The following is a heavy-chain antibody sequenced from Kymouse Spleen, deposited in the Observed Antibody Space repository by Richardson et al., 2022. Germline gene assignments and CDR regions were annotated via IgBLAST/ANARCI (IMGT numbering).Heavy chain of an antibody. CDR3: AKDAHIVLMVYAIPYYGMDV. CDR1: GFTFDDYA. D-gene: IGHD2-8*01. Sequence: EVQLVESGGGLVQPGRSLRLSCAASGFTFDDYAMHWVRQAPGKGLEWVSGISWNSGSIGYADSVKGRFTISRDNAKNSLYLQMNSLRAEDTALYYCAKDAHIVLMVYAIPYYGMDVWGQGTTVTVSS. J-gene: IGHJ6*02. V-gene: IGHV3-9*01. CDR2: ISWNSGSI.